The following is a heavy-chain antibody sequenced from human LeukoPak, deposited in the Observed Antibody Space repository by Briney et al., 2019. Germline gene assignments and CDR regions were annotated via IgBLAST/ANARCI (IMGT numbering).Heavy chain of an antibody. D-gene: IGHD2-2*01. CDR3: ARWRMNCSSTSCYGGDYFDY. CDR1: GYSFTSYW. Sequence: GESLKISCKGSGYSFTSYWIGWVRQMPGKGLEWMGIIYPGDSDTRYSPSFQGQVTISADKSISTAYLQWSSLKASDTAMYYCARWRMNCSSTSCYGGDYFDYWGQGTLVTVSS. V-gene: IGHV5-51*01. CDR2: IYPGDSDT. J-gene: IGHJ4*02.